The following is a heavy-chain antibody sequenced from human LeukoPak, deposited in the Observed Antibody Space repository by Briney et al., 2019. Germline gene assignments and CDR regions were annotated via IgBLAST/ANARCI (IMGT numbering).Heavy chain of an antibody. CDR2: IYYSGST. D-gene: IGHD6-13*01. CDR1: GGSISSSSYY. CDR3: ARDWAAAGTYYYYGMDV. J-gene: IGHJ6*02. V-gene: IGHV4-39*07. Sequence: SETLSLTCTVSGGSISSSSYYWGWIRQPPGKGLEWIGSIYYSGSTYYNPSLKSRVTISVDTSKNQFSLKLSSVTAADTAVYYCARDWAAAGTYYYYGMDVWGQGTTVTVSS.